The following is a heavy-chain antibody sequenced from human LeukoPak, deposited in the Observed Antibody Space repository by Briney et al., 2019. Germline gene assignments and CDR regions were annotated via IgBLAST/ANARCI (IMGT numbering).Heavy chain of an antibody. CDR1: GYTFTSYA. D-gene: IGHD2-15*01. CDR3: AMGYCSGGSCYSLPYYYYGMDV. CDR2: INAGNGNT. Sequence: ASVKVSCKASGYTFTSYAMHWVRQAPGPRLEWMGWINAGNGNTKYSQKFQGRVTITRDTSASTAYMELSSLRSEDTAVYYCAMGYCSGGSCYSLPYYYYGMDVWGKGTTVTVSS. J-gene: IGHJ6*04. V-gene: IGHV1-3*01.